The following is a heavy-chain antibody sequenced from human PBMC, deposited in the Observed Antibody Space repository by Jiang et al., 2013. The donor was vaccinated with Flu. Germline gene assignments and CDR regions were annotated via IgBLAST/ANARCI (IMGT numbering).Heavy chain of an antibody. CDR2: INHSGST. D-gene: IGHD6-13*01. J-gene: IGHJ4*02. Sequence: LLKPSETLSLTCAVYGGSFSGYYWSWIRQPPGKGLEWIGEINHSGSTNYNPSLKSRVTISVDTSKNQFSLKLSSVTAADTAVYYCARKDSSSWHNDYWGQGTLVTVSS. CDR1: GGSFSGYY. CDR3: ARKDSSSWHNDY. V-gene: IGHV4-34*01.